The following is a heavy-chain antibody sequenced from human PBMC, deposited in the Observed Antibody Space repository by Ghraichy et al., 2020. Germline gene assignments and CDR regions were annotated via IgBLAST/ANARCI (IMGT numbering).Heavy chain of an antibody. CDR3: ARGTSANWYEGDF. Sequence: SETLSLTCSVSGYSIGTRFYWGWIRQPPGKGLQWIGAIDGAGDTYYNPSLKSRVTISADTTNNVFSLTLTSVTAADTAVYFCARGTSANWYEGDFWGQGKMVVVS. J-gene: IGHJ3*01. V-gene: IGHV4-38-2*02. CDR1: GYSIGTRFY. CDR2: IDGAGDT. D-gene: IGHD6-13*01.